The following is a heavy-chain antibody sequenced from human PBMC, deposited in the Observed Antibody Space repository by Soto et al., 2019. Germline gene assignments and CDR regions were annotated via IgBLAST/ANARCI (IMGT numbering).Heavy chain of an antibody. J-gene: IGHJ6*02. CDR2: IYPGDFDT. CDR3: AGGGVRGVITRTRDYYGMDV. D-gene: IGHD3-10*01. CDR1: GYSFTSYW. Sequence: PGESLKISCKGSGYSFTSYWIGWVRQMPGKGLEWMGIIYPGDFDTRYSPSFQGQVTISADKSISTAHLQWSSLKASDTAMYYCAGGGVRGVITRTRDYYGMDVWGQGTTVTVSS. V-gene: IGHV5-51*01.